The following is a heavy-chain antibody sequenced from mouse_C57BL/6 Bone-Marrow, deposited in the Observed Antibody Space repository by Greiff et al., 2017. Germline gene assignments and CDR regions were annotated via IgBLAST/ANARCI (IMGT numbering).Heavy chain of an antibody. Sequence: EVHLVESGGGLVQPKGSLKLSCAASGFSFNTCAMNWVRQAPGKGLEWFARIRSKSSNYATYYADSVKVRFTLSRDDSESMLYLQMNNLKTEDTAMYYCVPDYYGGYWGQGTTLTVSS. V-gene: IGHV10-1*01. D-gene: IGHD2-4*01. CDR3: VPDYYGGY. CDR1: GFSFNTCA. J-gene: IGHJ2*01. CDR2: IRSKSSNYAT.